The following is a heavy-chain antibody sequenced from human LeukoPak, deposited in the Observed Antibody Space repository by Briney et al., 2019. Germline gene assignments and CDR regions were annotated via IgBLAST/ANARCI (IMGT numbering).Heavy chain of an antibody. CDR2: IRSKAYRGTT. V-gene: IGHV3-49*04. J-gene: IGHJ6*02. Sequence: GRSLRLSCRGYGFTFGDHAMSWVRQAPGKGLEWVGFIRSKAYRGTTEYAASVKGRFTISRDDSTSIAYLQMNGLRIEDTAVYYCARGPIQLWIHNAMDVWGQGTTVTVSS. D-gene: IGHD5-18*01. CDR1: GFTFGDHA. CDR3: ARGPIQLWIHNAMDV.